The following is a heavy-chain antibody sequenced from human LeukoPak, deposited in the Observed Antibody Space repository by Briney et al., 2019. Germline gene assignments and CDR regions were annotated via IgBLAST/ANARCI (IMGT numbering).Heavy chain of an antibody. CDR1: DGSISSSSYY. CDR2: IYYSGST. D-gene: IGHD1-26*01. J-gene: IGHJ4*02. CDR3: ARSLGATTFPYFDY. Sequence: SETLSLTCTVSDGSISSSSYYWGWIRQPPGKGLEWIGSIYYSGSTYYNPSLKSRVTISVDTSKNQFSLKLSSVTAADTAVYYCARSLGATTFPYFDYWGQGTLVTVSS. V-gene: IGHV4-39*01.